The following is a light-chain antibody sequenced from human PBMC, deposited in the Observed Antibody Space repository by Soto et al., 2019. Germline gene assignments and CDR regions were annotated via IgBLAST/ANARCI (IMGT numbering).Light chain of an antibody. J-gene: IGKJ5*01. CDR2: FAS. V-gene: IGKV1-39*01. Sequence: EIQMTQSPSSLSASVGDRVTITCRTSQSIATYLTWHQQKPGKAPKLLIYFASRLESRVPSRFSGSGSGTDFTLTISSLQSEDFATYYCQQSYSTPPTFGQGTRLEIK. CDR1: QSIATY. CDR3: QQSYSTPPT.